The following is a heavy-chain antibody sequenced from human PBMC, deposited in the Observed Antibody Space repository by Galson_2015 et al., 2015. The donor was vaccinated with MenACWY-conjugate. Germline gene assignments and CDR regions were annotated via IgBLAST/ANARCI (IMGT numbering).Heavy chain of an antibody. J-gene: IGHJ4*02. Sequence: SLRLSCAASGFTFSIYAMAWVRQAPGKGLEWVSGISGSGGTTYYADSVKGRFTISRDNSKNTLYLHMNSLRAEDTALYYCARPGNSGGYHFDSWGQGTLVTVSS. CDR1: GFTFSIYA. V-gene: IGHV3-23*01. CDR2: ISGSGGTT. CDR3: ARPGNSGGYHFDS. D-gene: IGHD1-7*01.